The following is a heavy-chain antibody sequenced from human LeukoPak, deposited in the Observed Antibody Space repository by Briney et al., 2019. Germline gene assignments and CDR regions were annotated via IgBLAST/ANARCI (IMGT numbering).Heavy chain of an antibody. CDR1: GYTFSDYG. CDR3: ARGPRYSYDSSILLFDY. D-gene: IGHD3-22*01. CDR2: ISAYNGNT. J-gene: IGHJ4*02. Sequence: GASVKVSCKASGYTFSDYGVGWVRQAPGQGLEWMGRISAYNGNTNYLQKFQGRVTMTTDTSTATAYMELRSLRPSDTAVYFCARGPRYSYDSSILLFDYWGQGTLVTVSS. V-gene: IGHV1-18*01.